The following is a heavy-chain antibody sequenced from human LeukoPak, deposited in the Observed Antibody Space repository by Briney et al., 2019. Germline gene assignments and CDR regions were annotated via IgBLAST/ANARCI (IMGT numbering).Heavy chain of an antibody. CDR1: GFTVSSNY. J-gene: IGHJ2*01. V-gene: IGHV3-53*01. Sequence: GGSLRLSCAASGFTVSSNYMSWVRQAPGKGLEWVSVIYSDGRTYYAGSVKGRFTISRDNSKNALYLETKSLRAEDTAVYYCAKAHGCYGGGYFDLWGRGTLVSVSS. CDR2: IYSDGRT. D-gene: IGHD6-19*01. CDR3: AKAHGCYGGGYFDL.